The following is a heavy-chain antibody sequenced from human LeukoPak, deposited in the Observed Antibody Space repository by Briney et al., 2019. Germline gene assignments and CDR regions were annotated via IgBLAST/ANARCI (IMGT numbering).Heavy chain of an antibody. CDR2: ISPASGAT. D-gene: IGHD1-1*01. CDR1: GYTFTVSY. CDR3: LNEHGG. J-gene: IGHJ4*02. V-gene: IGHV1-2*02. Sequence: ASVSVSCKASGYTFTVSYMHWVRQAPGQGFEWIGWISPASGATKYAQNFQGRVTLTTDTSITTAYMELSSLTSDDTASYYCLNEHGGWGQGTPVTVSS.